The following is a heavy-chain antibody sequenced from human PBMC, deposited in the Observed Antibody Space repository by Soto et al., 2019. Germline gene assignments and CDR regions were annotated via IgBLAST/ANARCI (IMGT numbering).Heavy chain of an antibody. CDR1: GGSISSSNW. J-gene: IGHJ3*02. V-gene: IGHV4-4*02. Sequence: QVQLQESGPGLVKPSGTLSLTCAVSGGSISSSNWWSWVRQPPGKGLEWIGEIYHSGSTNYNPSLKSRVTISVDKSNNQFSLKLSSVTAADTAVYYCARDHVVPAANLAFDIWGQGTMVTVSS. D-gene: IGHD2-2*01. CDR2: IYHSGST. CDR3: ARDHVVPAANLAFDI.